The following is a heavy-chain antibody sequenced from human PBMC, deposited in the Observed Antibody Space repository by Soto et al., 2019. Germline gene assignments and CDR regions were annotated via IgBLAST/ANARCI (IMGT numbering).Heavy chain of an antibody. CDR3: ARGVVPADIPHGGFDY. D-gene: IGHD2-2*02. V-gene: IGHV1-18*04. Sequence: ASVKVSCKASGYTFTSYGISWVRQAPGQGLEWMGWISAYNGNTNYAQKLQGRVTMTTDTSTSTAYMELRSLGSDDTAVYYCARGVVPADIPHGGFDYWGQGTLVTVSS. CDR1: GYTFTSYG. J-gene: IGHJ4*02. CDR2: ISAYNGNT.